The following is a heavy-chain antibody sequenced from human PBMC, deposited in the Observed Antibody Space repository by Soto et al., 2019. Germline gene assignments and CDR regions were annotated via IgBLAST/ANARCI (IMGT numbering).Heavy chain of an antibody. V-gene: IGHV4-31*03. CDR3: ARVVTDFWSGHEGMDV. J-gene: IGHJ6*02. CDR2: IYYSGST. Sequence: LSLTCTVSGGSISNGGYYWTWIRQHPGTGLEWIGYIYYSGSTYYNPSLKSRVTISVDTSKNQFSLKLTSVTAADTAVYYCARVVTDFWSGHEGMDVWGQGTTVNVSS. CDR1: GGSISNGGYY. D-gene: IGHD3-3*01.